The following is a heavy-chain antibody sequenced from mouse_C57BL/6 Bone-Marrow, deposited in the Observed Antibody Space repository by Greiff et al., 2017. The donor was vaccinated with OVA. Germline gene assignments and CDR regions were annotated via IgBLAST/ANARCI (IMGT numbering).Heavy chain of an antibody. V-gene: IGHV5-17*01. CDR1: GFTFSDYG. D-gene: IGHD4-1*01. CDR2: ISSGSSTI. CDR3: AITDPWFAY. J-gene: IGHJ3*01. Sequence: EVKLVESGGGLVKPGGSLKLSCAASGFTFSDYGMHWVRQAPEQGLEWVAYISSGSSTIYYADTVKGRFTISRDNAKNTLFLQMTSLRSEDTAMYYCAITDPWFAYWGQGTLVTVSA.